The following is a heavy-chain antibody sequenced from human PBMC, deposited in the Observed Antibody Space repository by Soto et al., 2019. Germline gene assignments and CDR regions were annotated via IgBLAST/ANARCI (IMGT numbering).Heavy chain of an antibody. J-gene: IGHJ4*02. CDR2: INHSGST. CDR3: ARSQILLWFGELPYYFDY. Sequence: PSETLSLTCAVYGGSFSGYYWSWIRQPPGKGLEWIGEINHSGSTNYNPSLKSRVTISVDTSKNQFSLKLSSVTAADTAVYYCARSQILLWFGELPYYFDYWGQGTLVTVPQ. V-gene: IGHV4-34*01. CDR1: GGSFSGYY. D-gene: IGHD3-10*01.